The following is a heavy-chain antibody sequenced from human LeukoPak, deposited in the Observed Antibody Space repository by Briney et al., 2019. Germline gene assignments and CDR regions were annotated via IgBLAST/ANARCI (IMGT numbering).Heavy chain of an antibody. CDR1: GGSFSGYY. J-gene: IGHJ4*02. V-gene: IGHV4-34*01. CDR2: INHSGST. CDR3: AGLRRGTYYYGSGSWGIGY. D-gene: IGHD3-10*01. Sequence: SETLSLTCAVYGGSFSGYYWSWIRQPPGKGLEWIGEINHSGSTNYNPSLKSRVTIPVDTSKSQFSLKLSSVTAADTAVYYCAGLRRGTYYYGSGSWGIGYWGQGTLVTVSS.